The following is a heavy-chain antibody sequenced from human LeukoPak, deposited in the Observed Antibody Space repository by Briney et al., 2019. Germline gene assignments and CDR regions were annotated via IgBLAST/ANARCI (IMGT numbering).Heavy chain of an antibody. V-gene: IGHV4-39*07. Sequence: SETLSLTCTVSGGSISSSSYYWGWIRQPPGKGLEWIGSIYYSGSTCYNPSLKSRVTISVDTSKNQFSLKLSSVTAADTAVYYCARNSYGSGPMDVWGKGTTVTVSS. CDR1: GGSISSSSYY. J-gene: IGHJ6*04. CDR2: IYYSGST. D-gene: IGHD3-10*01. CDR3: ARNSYGSGPMDV.